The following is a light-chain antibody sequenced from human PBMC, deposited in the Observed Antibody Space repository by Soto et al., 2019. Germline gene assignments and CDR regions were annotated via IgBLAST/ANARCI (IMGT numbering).Light chain of an antibody. CDR2: DAS. V-gene: IGKV1-5*01. CDR3: QQYNSFTKT. Sequence: DIQMTQSPSTLFASVGDRVTITCRASQSISSWLAWYQQKPGKAPKLLIYDASSLASGVPSRFSGSGSGTEFTLTISSLQPEDFATYYCQQYNSFTKTFGQGTKVDIK. CDR1: QSISSW. J-gene: IGKJ1*01.